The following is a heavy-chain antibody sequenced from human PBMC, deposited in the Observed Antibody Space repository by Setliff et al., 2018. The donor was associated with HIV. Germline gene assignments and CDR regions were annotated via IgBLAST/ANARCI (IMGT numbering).Heavy chain of an antibody. D-gene: IGHD4-4*01. V-gene: IGHV4-59*01. Sequence: PSETLSLTCNVSGDSISDYYWTWIRQPPGKGLEWIGYIYYSGSTNYNPSLKSRVTISVDTSKNHFSLKLSSLTAADTAVYYCARAYDYSNYFHYYMDVWGKGTTVTVSS. CDR3: ARAYDYSNYFHYYMDV. CDR2: IYYSGST. J-gene: IGHJ6*03. CDR1: GDSISDYY.